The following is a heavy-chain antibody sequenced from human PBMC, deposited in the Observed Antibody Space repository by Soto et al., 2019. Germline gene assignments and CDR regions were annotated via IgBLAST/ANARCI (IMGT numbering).Heavy chain of an antibody. J-gene: IGHJ6*02. CDR2: IRSKANSYAT. CDR3: TRLGNTAMVRNGMDV. Sequence: GGSLRLSCAASGFTFSGSAMHWVRQASGKGLEWVGRIRSKANSYATAYAASVKGRFTISRDDSKNTAYLQMNSLKTEDTAVYYCTRLGNTAMVRNGMDVWGQGTKVTVSS. V-gene: IGHV3-73*01. CDR1: GFTFSGSA. D-gene: IGHD5-18*01.